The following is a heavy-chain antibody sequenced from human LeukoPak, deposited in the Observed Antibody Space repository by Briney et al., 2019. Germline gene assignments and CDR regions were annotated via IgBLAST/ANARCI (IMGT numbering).Heavy chain of an antibody. CDR2: IIPIFGTA. CDR1: GGTFSSYA. CDR3: ARGRDPRDDAFDI. D-gene: IGHD5-24*01. V-gene: IGHV1-69*05. Sequence: SVKVSCKASGGTFSSYAISWVRQAPGQGLEWMGGIIPIFGTANYAQKFQGRVTITTDESTSTTYMELSSLRSEDTAVYYCARGRDPRDDAFDIWGQGTMVTVSS. J-gene: IGHJ3*02.